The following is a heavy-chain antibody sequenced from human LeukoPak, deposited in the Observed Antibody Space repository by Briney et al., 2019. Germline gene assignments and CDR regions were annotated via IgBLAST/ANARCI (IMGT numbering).Heavy chain of an antibody. CDR3: ARVFIATFDYDILTGYYPRDAFDI. CDR2: INPNSGGT. CDR1: GYTFTGYY. D-gene: IGHD3-9*01. V-gene: IGHV1-2*02. Sequence: GASVKVSCKASGYTFTGYYMHWVRQAPGQGLEWMGWINPNSGGTNYAQKFQGRVTMTRDTSISTAYMELSRLRSDDTAVYYCARVFIATFDYDILTGYYPRDAFDIWGHGTMVTVSS. J-gene: IGHJ3*02.